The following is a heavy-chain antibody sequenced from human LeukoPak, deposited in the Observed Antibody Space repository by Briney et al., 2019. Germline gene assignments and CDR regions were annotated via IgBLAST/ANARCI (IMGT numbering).Heavy chain of an antibody. CDR3: ARQPLNCTSTSCYAFDI. D-gene: IGHD2-2*01. V-gene: IGHV4-38-2*02. Sequence: SETLSLTCTVSGYSISSGYYWGWIRQPPGKGLEWIGSVYHTGSTYYNPSLKSRVTISVDTSKNQISLNLRSVTAADTAVYYCARQPLNCTSTSCYAFDIWGQGTMVTVSS. CDR2: VYHTGST. J-gene: IGHJ3*02. CDR1: GYSISSGYY.